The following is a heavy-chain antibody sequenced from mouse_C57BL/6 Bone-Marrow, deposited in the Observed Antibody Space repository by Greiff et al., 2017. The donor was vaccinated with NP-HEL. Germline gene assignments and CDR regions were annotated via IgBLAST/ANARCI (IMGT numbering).Heavy chain of an antibody. CDR3: ARRALYYYGSSYWYFDV. CDR2: IYPRDGST. Sequence: VQVVESDAELVKPGASVKISCKVSGYTFTDHTIHWMKQRPEQGLEWIGYIYPRDGSTKYNEKFKGKATLTADKSSSTAYMQLNSLTSEDSAVYFCARRALYYYGSSYWYFDVWGTGTTVTVSS. D-gene: IGHD1-1*01. J-gene: IGHJ1*03. V-gene: IGHV1-78*01. CDR1: GYTFTDHT.